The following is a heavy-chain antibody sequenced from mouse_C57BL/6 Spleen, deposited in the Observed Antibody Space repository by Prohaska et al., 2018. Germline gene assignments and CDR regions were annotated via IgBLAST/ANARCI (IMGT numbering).Heavy chain of an antibody. J-gene: IGHJ2*01. V-gene: IGHV1-34*01. Sequence: KSLEWIGYIYPNNGGNCYNQKFKGKASVTVDKSCSTAYMELRSLTSEESGVYYCARGGHYYGGFDYWGQGTTLTVSS. CDR3: ARGGHYYGGFDY. CDR2: IYPNNGGN. D-gene: IGHD1-2*01.